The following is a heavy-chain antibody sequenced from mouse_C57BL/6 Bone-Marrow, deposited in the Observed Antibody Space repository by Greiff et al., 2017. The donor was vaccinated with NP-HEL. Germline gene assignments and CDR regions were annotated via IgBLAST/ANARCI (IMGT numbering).Heavy chain of an antibody. D-gene: IGHD1-1*01. Sequence: QVQLQQPGAELVKPGDSVKLSCKASGYTFTSYWMHWVKQRPGQGLEWIGMIHPNSGSTNYNAKFKSKATLTVDKSSSTAYMQLSSLTSEDSAVYYCERGDYYGSSYVAFAYWGQGTLVTVSA. J-gene: IGHJ3*01. CDR1: GYTFTSYW. CDR3: ERGDYYGSSYVAFAY. V-gene: IGHV1-64*01. CDR2: IHPNSGST.